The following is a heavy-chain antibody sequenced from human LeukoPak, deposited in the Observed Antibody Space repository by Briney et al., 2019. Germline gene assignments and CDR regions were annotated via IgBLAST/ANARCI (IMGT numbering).Heavy chain of an antibody. CDR1: GGSISSYY. Sequence: PSETLSLTCTVSGGSISSYYWSWIRQPPGKGLEWIGYIYYSGSTNYNPSLKGRVTISVDTSKNQFSLKLSSVTAADTAVYYCARGSVAGYSYYYYGMDVWGQGTTVTVSS. V-gene: IGHV4-59*01. CDR2: IYYSGST. J-gene: IGHJ6*02. D-gene: IGHD2-15*01. CDR3: ARGSVAGYSYYYYGMDV.